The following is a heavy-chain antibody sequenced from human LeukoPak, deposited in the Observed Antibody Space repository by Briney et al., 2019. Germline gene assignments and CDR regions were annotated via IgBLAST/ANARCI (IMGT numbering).Heavy chain of an antibody. CDR1: GGSISSSNW. J-gene: IGHJ4*02. CDR2: IYHSGST. CDR3: AKMGDYYFDY. D-gene: IGHD3-16*01. V-gene: IGHV4-4*02. Sequence: KPSGTLSLTCAVSGGSISSSNWWSWVRQTPGKGLEWIGEIYHSGSTNYNLSLKSRVTLSVDKSNNQFSLKLSSVTAADTAVYSCAKMGDYYFDYWGQGTLVTVSS.